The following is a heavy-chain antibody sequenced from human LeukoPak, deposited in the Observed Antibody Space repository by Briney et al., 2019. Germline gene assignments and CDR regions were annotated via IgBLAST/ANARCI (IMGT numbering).Heavy chain of an antibody. Sequence: ASVKFSCKVSGYTLTELSMHWVRQAPGKGLGWMGGFDPEDGETIYAQKFQGRVTMTEDTSTDTAYMELSSLRSEDTAVYYCATDINSGSYFYDYWGQGTLVTVSS. J-gene: IGHJ4*02. CDR1: GYTLTELS. D-gene: IGHD1-26*01. CDR2: FDPEDGET. V-gene: IGHV1-24*01. CDR3: ATDINSGSYFYDY.